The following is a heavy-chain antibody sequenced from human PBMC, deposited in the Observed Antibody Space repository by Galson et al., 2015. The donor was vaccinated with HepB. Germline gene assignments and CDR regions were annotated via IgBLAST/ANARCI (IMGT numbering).Heavy chain of an antibody. CDR3: SIAARRSEVDY. Sequence: SCAASGGTFSSYAISWVRQSPGQGLEWMGGIIPIFGTANYAQKFQGRVTITADESTSTAYMELSSLRSEDTAVYYCSIAARRSEVDYWGQGTLVTVSS. CDR1: GGTFSSYA. J-gene: IGHJ4*02. V-gene: IGHV1-69*01. CDR2: IIPIFGTA. D-gene: IGHD6-6*01.